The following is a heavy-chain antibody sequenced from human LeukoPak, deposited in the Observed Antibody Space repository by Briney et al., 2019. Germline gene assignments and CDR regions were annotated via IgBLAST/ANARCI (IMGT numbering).Heavy chain of an antibody. J-gene: IGHJ4*02. CDR3: ARGRSAADDLDS. Sequence: RASVEVSCKTSGYIFTSYGISWVRQAPGQGLEWLGWISSYNGQTKYAQKVQGRITLTTQLSTSTAYMELRSLKSDDTAIYFCARGRSAADDLDSWGQGTLVTVSS. CDR2: ISSYNGQT. CDR1: GYIFTSYG. V-gene: IGHV1-18*01. D-gene: IGHD6-13*01.